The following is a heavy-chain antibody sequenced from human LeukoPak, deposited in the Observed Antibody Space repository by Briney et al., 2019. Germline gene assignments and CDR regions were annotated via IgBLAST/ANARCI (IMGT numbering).Heavy chain of an antibody. J-gene: IGHJ4*02. D-gene: IGHD3-10*01. CDR3: ARVRGVTAPHFDY. CDR1: GGSISSYY. V-gene: IGHV4-59*01. Sequence: SSETLSLTCTVSGGSISSYYWSWIRQPPGKGLEWIGYIYYSGSTNYNPSLKSRVTISVDTSKNQFSLKLSSVTAADTAVYYCARVRGVTAPHFDYWGQGTLVTVSS. CDR2: IYYSGST.